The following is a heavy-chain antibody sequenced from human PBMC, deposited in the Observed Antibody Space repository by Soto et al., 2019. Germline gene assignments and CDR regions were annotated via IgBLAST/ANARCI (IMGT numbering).Heavy chain of an antibody. D-gene: IGHD6-19*01. V-gene: IGHV1-69*13. J-gene: IGHJ4*02. CDR1: GGTFSSYA. CDR3: AREYSSGWFFDY. Sequence: SVKVSCKASGGTFSSYANGLVRQAPGQGLECMGGIIPIFGTANYAQKFQGRVTITADESTSTAYMELSSLRSEDTAVYYCAREYSSGWFFDYWGQGTLVTFSS. CDR2: IIPIFGTA.